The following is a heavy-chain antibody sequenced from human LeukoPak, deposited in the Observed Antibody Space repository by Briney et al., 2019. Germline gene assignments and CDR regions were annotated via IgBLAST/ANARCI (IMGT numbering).Heavy chain of an antibody. CDR1: GGSISSYY. CDR3: ARHRYYSWYSSPLFDY. Sequence: SETLSLTCTVSGGSISSYYWSWIRQPPGKGLEWIGYIYYSGSTNYNPSLKSRVTISVDTSKNQFSLKLSSVTAADTAVYYCARHRYYSWYSSPLFDYWGQGTLVTVSS. V-gene: IGHV4-59*08. CDR2: IYYSGST. D-gene: IGHD6-19*01. J-gene: IGHJ4*02.